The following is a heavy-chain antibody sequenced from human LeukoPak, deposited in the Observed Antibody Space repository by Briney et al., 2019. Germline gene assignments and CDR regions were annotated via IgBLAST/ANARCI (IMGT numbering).Heavy chain of an antibody. CDR2: IAHDGVAK. D-gene: IGHD4-17*01. CDR3: AKEFGDYQGFDY. J-gene: IGHJ4*02. Sequence: GGSLGLSCAASGFSFSTYGMQWVRQAPGKGLEWVAVIAHDGVAKRYADSVKGRFTISRDNSKTTLYLQMDNLRSEDTAVYYCAKEFGDYQGFDYWGQGTLVTVSS. V-gene: IGHV3-30*18. CDR1: GFSFSTYG.